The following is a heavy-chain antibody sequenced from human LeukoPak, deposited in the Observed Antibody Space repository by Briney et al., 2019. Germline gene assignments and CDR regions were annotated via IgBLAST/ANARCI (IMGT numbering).Heavy chain of an antibody. CDR2: INHSGST. J-gene: IGHJ5*02. V-gene: IGHV4-34*01. Sequence: SETLSLTCAVYGGSFSGYYWTWIRQPPGKGLEWIGEINHSGSTNYNPSLKSRVTISVDTSKSQFSLKLSSVTAADTAIYFCARRGLRFLESVKYSWFDPWGQGTLVTVSS. CDR1: GGSFSGYY. D-gene: IGHD3-3*01. CDR3: ARRGLRFLESVKYSWFDP.